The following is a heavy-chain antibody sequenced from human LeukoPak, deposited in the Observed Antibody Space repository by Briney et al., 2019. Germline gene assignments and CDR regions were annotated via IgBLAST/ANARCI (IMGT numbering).Heavy chain of an antibody. CDR3: ARVAWGSAADAFDI. Sequence: PGGSLRLSCAASGFTFSSYWMHWVRQAPGKGLVWVSRINSDGSSTSYADSVKGRFTISRDNAKNTLYLQMNSLRAVDTAVYYCARVAWGSAADAFDIWGQGTMVTVSS. CDR1: GFTFSSYW. D-gene: IGHD3-16*01. J-gene: IGHJ3*02. CDR2: INSDGSST. V-gene: IGHV3-74*01.